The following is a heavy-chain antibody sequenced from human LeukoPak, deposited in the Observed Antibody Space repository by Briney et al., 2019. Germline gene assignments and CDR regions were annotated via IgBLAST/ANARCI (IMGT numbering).Heavy chain of an antibody. CDR3: ASYSSSWAPRHFDY. V-gene: IGHV4-39*07. D-gene: IGHD6-13*01. CDR1: GGSISSSSYY. CDR2: IYYSGST. Sequence: SETLSLTCTVSGGSISSSSYYWGWIRQPPGKGLEWIGSIYYSGSTYYNPSLKSRVTISVDTSKNQFSLKLSSVTAADTAVYYCASYSSSWAPRHFDYWGQGTLVTVSS. J-gene: IGHJ4*02.